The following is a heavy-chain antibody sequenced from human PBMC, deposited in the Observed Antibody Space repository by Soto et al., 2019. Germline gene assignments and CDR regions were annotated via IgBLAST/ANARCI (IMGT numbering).Heavy chain of an antibody. Sequence: ASVKVSCKASGYTFTGYYMHWVRQAPGQGLEWMGWINPNSGGTNYAQKFQGRVTMTRDTSISTAYMELSRLRSDDTAVYYCARALQYCSSTSCSYYYYYYGMDVWGQRTTVTVSS. CDR1: GYTFTGYY. CDR3: ARALQYCSSTSCSYYYYYYGMDV. V-gene: IGHV1-2*02. CDR2: INPNSGGT. D-gene: IGHD2-2*01. J-gene: IGHJ6*02.